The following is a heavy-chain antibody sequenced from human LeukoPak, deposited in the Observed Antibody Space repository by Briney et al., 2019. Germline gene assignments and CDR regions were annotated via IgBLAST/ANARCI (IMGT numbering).Heavy chain of an antibody. CDR3: ARAFSGIVVVPAATAIDY. Sequence: GGSLRLSCAASGFTFSSYAMHWVRQAPGKGLEWVAVISYDGSNKYYADSVKGRFTISRDNSKNTLYLQMNSLRAEDTAVYYCARAFSGIVVVPAATAIDYWGQGTLVTVSS. V-gene: IGHV3-30-3*01. D-gene: IGHD2-2*01. CDR2: ISYDGSNK. J-gene: IGHJ4*02. CDR1: GFTFSSYA.